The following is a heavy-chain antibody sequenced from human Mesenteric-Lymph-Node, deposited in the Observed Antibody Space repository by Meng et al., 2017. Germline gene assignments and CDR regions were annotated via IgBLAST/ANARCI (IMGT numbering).Heavy chain of an antibody. CDR2: VGQDGSEK. CDR1: GFTVSSNY. Sequence: GESLKISCAASGFTVSSNYMSWVRQAPGKGLEWVASVGQDGSEKYYVDSVKGRFTISRDNAKNSLYLQMNSLRAEDTAVYYCAKTIPATATALDIWGQGTMVTVSS. CDR3: AKTIPATATALDI. V-gene: IGHV3-7*01. D-gene: IGHD2-2*01. J-gene: IGHJ3*02.